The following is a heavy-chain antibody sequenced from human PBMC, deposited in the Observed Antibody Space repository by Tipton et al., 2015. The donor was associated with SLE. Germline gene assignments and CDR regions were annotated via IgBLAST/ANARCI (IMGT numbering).Heavy chain of an antibody. V-gene: IGHV1-69*01. CDR2: IIPVLGIT. CDR3: ARGVRFDTPLL. D-gene: IGHD2-15*01. CDR1: EGTFRSYA. Sequence: QVQLVQSGAEVKKPGSSVKVSCKASEGTFRSYAFTWVRRAPGQGLEWMGGIIPVLGITNYPQKFQGRVTITADDSTGTAYMGLSSLTSEDSAIYCCARGVRFDTPLLWGQGTLVSVSS. J-gene: IGHJ4*02.